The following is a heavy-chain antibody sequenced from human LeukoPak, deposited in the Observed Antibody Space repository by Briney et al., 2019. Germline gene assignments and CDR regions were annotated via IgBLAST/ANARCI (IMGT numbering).Heavy chain of an antibody. J-gene: IGHJ4*02. V-gene: IGHV5-51*01. CDR2: IYPGDSDT. D-gene: IGHD3-22*01. CDR3: ARRHYYGSSGYYYPYYFDY. CDR1: GYSFTSYW. Sequence: GESLQISCKGSGYSFTSYWIGWVRQMPGKGLEWMGIIYPGDSDTRYSPSFQGQVTISADKSISTAYLQWSSLKASDTAMYYCARRHYYGSSGYYYPYYFDYWGQGTLVTVSS.